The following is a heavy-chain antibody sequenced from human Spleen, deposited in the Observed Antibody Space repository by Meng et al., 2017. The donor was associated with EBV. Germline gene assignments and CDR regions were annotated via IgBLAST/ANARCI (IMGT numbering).Heavy chain of an antibody. Sequence: QVRLQQWGAGLLKPSETLSLTCAVYGESFSGNYWTGIRQPPGKGLEWIGDINHSGITNYNPSLKSRVTISADTSKNQFSLKMTSVTAADTALYYCAGGRGLPNYWGQGTLVTVSS. CDR2: INHSGIT. V-gene: IGHV4-34*01. J-gene: IGHJ4*02. CDR1: GESFSGNY. D-gene: IGHD4-17*01. CDR3: AGGRGLPNY.